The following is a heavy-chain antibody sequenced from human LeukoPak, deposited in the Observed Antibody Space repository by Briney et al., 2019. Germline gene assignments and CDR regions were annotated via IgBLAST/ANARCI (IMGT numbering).Heavy chain of an antibody. Sequence: SVKVSCKASGGTFSSYAISGLRQAPGQRLEWMGGINPIFGTANKAQKLQGRVTITADESTSTAYMELSSLRSEDTAVYYCARRCSGGSCYLNWFDPWGQGTLVTVSS. J-gene: IGHJ5*02. CDR2: INPIFGTA. V-gene: IGHV1-69*13. CDR1: GGTFSSYA. D-gene: IGHD2-15*01. CDR3: ARRCSGGSCYLNWFDP.